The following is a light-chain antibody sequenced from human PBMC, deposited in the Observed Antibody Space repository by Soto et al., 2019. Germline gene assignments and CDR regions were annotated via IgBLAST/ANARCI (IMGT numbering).Light chain of an antibody. CDR3: QQYGSPVRT. CDR2: GAP. Sequence: EIVLTQSPGTLSLSPGERASLSCRASQSIKNNYLAWYQQKFGQAPRLVIYGAPNRATDTPERFSGSGSGTDFTLTISRLEPEDFAVYYCQQYGSPVRTFGQGTKVEI. J-gene: IGKJ1*01. CDR1: QSIKNNY. V-gene: IGKV3-20*01.